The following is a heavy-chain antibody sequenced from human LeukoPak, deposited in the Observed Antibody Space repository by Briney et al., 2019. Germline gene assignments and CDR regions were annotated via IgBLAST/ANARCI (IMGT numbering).Heavy chain of an antibody. D-gene: IGHD3-22*01. Sequence: PWGSLRLSCAASGYTFSSFSINWIRQAPGKGLEWVSSICVRSNYIYNADSVRGRFIISRVDARDSLYLQKISLRAEDTAVYYCVRLRRNSDTSGYYYYYEFWGQGTLVTASS. CDR2: ICVRSNYI. V-gene: IGHV3-21*04. CDR3: VRLRRNSDTSGYYYYYEF. CDR1: GYTFSSFS. J-gene: IGHJ4*02.